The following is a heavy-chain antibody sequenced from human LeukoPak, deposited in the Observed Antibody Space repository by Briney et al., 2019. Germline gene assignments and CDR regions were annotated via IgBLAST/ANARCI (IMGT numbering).Heavy chain of an antibody. CDR1: GFTFSDYY. CDR2: ISSSGSTI. Sequence: GGSLRLSCAASGFTFSDYYMSWIRQAPGKGLEWVSYISSSGSTIYYADSVKGRFTISRDNSKNTLYLQMNSLRAEDTAVYYCANEDCSTSRCYVGHWGQGTLVTVSS. J-gene: IGHJ4*02. CDR3: ANEDCSTSRCYVGH. D-gene: IGHD2-2*01. V-gene: IGHV3-11*01.